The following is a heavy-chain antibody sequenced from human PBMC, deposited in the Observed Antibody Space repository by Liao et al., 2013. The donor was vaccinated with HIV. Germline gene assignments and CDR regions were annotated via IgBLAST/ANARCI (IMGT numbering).Heavy chain of an antibody. CDR3: ARGRGGYGGPSSWESYFDY. D-gene: IGHD4-23*01. Sequence: QVQLQQWGAGLLKPSETLSLTCAVYGGSFSGYYWSWIRQPPGKGLEWIGEINHSGSTNYNPSLKSRVTISVDTSKNQFSLKLSSVTAADTAVYYCARGRGGYGGPSSWESYFDYWGQGNPGHRLL. J-gene: IGHJ4*02. CDR1: GGSFSGYY. V-gene: IGHV4-34*01. CDR2: INHSGST.